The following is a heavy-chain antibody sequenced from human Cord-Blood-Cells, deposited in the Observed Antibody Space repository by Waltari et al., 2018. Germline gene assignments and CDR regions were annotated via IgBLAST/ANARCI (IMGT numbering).Heavy chain of an antibody. J-gene: IGHJ6*02. CDR2: IYYSGST. D-gene: IGHD4-17*01. V-gene: IGHV4-39*01. Sequence: QLQLQESGPGLVKPSESLSLTCTVSGGSISGSSYYWGRLRQPPGKGLEWIGSIYYSGSTYYNPSLKSRVTISVDTSKNQFSLKLSSVTAADTAVYYCARAYVDYYYYYYGMDVWGQGTTVTVSS. CDR3: ARAYVDYYYYYYGMDV. CDR1: GGSISGSSYY.